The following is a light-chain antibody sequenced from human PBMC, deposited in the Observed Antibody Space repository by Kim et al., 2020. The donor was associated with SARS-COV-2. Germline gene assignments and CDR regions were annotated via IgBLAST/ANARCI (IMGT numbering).Light chain of an antibody. CDR1: QSVRNN. J-gene: IGKJ4*01. CDR2: GAS. Sequence: FPGERVPPACRASQSVRNNLAWYQQRPGQAPRLLIYGASSRATDVSDRFSGSGSGTEFTLTIRSLQSEDLAVYYCQQYNDWPLLTFGGGTKVDIK. CDR3: QQYNDWPLLT. V-gene: IGKV3-15*01.